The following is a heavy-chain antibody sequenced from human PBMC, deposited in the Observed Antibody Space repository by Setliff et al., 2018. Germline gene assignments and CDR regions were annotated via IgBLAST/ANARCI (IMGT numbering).Heavy chain of an antibody. D-gene: IGHD5-18*01. CDR1: GFTFSTYA. CDR3: ARDPDTSSKVDV. V-gene: IGHV3-48*04. Sequence: PGGSLRLSCAASGFTFSTYALHWFRQAPGKGLEWVAHIFRSSGSAYYADSVKGRFTISRDNAENSLYLQMNSLNADDTAVYYCARDPDTSSKVDVWGRGTLVTVSS. J-gene: IGHJ2*01. CDR2: IFRSSGSA.